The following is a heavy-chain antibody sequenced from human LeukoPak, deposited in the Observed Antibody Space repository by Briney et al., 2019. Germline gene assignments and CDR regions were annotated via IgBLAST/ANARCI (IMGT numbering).Heavy chain of an antibody. Sequence: GGSLRLSCAASGFTFSSYSMNWVRQAPGKGLEYVSAISSHGGSTYYANSVKGRFTISRDNSKNTLYLQMGSLRAEDMAVYYCARDQRLLGAFDIWGQGTMVTVSS. V-gene: IGHV3-64*01. CDR3: ARDQRLLGAFDI. CDR2: ISSHGGST. CDR1: GFTFSSYS. J-gene: IGHJ3*02. D-gene: IGHD6-25*01.